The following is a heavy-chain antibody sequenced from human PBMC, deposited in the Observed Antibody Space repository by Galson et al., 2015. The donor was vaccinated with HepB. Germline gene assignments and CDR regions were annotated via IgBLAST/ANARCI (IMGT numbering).Heavy chain of an antibody. D-gene: IGHD3-3*01. CDR3: VRARREVLRFFDSDH. J-gene: IGHJ4*02. CDR2: ISSVNSHI. V-gene: IGHV3-21*01. CDR1: GFTFSTYS. Sequence: SLRLSCAAYGFTFSTYSMTCVRQAPGMGLEWVSCISSVNSHISYAASVRGRFTISSDNAKNSLSLPMNSLRVEDTAVYYCVRARREVLRFFDSDHWGQGTLVTVSS.